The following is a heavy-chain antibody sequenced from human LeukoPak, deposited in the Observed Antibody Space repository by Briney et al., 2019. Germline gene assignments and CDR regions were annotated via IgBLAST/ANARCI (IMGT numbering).Heavy chain of an antibody. Sequence: GGSLRLSCAASGFTFRNHWMHWVRQTPGKGLVWVSRISSDGSSTTYADSVKGRFTISRDNAKNTLYLQMNNLRAEDTAMYYCARDQRVTGRPDIDYWGQGTLVIVFS. CDR2: ISSDGSST. D-gene: IGHD6-6*01. CDR1: GFTFRNHW. J-gene: IGHJ4*02. V-gene: IGHV3-74*03. CDR3: ARDQRVTGRPDIDY.